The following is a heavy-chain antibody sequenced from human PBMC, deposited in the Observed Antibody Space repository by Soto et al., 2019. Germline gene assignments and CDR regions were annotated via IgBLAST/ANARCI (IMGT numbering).Heavy chain of an antibody. D-gene: IGHD1-1*01. CDR1: GLTVSSNY. CDR3: AREEDGYNTGLDY. V-gene: IGHV3-53*01. CDR2: IYSGGST. Sequence: VGSLRLSCAASGLTVSSNYMSWVRQAPGKGLEWVSVIYSGGSTYYADSVKGRFTISRDNSKNTLYLQMNSLRAEDTAVYYCAREEDGYNTGLDYWGQGTLVTSPQ. J-gene: IGHJ4*02.